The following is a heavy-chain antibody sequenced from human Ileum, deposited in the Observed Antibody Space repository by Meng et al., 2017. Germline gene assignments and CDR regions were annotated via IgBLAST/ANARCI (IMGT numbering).Heavy chain of an antibody. CDR3: AREPDHRAWLDP. D-gene: IGHD1-14*01. V-gene: IGHV3-30*04. J-gene: IGHJ5*02. CDR1: AFSITTYS. CDR2: ISHGGRTI. Sequence: QVQLVESGGGVVQPGRSLRLSCAASAFSITTYSMPWVRQAPGKGLEWVAVISHGGRTIFYADSVKGRFTISKDNSKNTLYLQMNSLREQDTAVYYCAREPDHRAWLDPWGQGTLVTVSS.